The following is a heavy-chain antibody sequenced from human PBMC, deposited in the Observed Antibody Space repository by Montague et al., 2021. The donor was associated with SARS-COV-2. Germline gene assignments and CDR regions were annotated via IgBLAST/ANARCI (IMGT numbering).Heavy chain of an antibody. V-gene: IGHV4-59*08. J-gene: IGHJ4*02. Sequence: SETLSLTCTVSGGSISSYYWSWIRQPPGKGLEWIGYIYYSGSTNXXPSLKSRVTISVDTSKNQFSLKLSSVTAADTAVYYCARRGYTGSDYFDYWGQGTLVTVSS. D-gene: IGHD5-12*01. CDR2: IYYSGST. CDR3: ARRGYTGSDYFDY. CDR1: GGSISSYY.